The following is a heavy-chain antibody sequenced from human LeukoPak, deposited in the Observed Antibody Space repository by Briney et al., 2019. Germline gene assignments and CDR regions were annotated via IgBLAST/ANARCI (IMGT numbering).Heavy chain of an antibody. CDR1: GFTFRGYS. Sequence: GGSLRLSCAASGFTFRGYSVNWVRQAPGKGLEWVSHINSGSSTIYYADSVKGRFTISRDNSKNTLYLQMNSLRAEDTAVYYCAKGPYAGTFSGFDYWGQGTLVTVSS. J-gene: IGHJ4*02. CDR2: INSGSSTI. V-gene: IGHV3-48*01. D-gene: IGHD6-13*01. CDR3: AKGPYAGTFSGFDY.